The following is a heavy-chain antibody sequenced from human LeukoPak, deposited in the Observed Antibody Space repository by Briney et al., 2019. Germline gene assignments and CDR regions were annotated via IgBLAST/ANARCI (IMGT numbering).Heavy chain of an antibody. CDR2: MYHSGTT. CDR1: GGSITSYY. J-gene: IGHJ4*02. CDR3: ARIRQLAIFDY. Sequence: SETLSLTCSVSGGSITSYYWNWIRQPPGKGLEWIGHMYHSGTTSYNPSLKSRVTISVDTSKKQFSLKLSSVTAADTAVYYCARIRQLAIFDYWGQGTLVTVSS. D-gene: IGHD1-1*01. V-gene: IGHV4-4*08.